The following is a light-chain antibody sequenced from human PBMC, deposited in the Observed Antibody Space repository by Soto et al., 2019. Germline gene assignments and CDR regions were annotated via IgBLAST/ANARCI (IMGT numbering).Light chain of an antibody. J-gene: IGLJ1*01. Sequence: QSVLTQPASVSGSPGQSITISCTGTSSDVGGYSYVSWYQQHPGKAPKLMIYEVSNRPSGVSNRFSGSKSGNTASLTISGLQAEDEADYYCSSYTSSRAYVFGIGTKVTVL. CDR3: SSYTSSRAYV. V-gene: IGLV2-14*01. CDR1: SSDVGGYSY. CDR2: EVS.